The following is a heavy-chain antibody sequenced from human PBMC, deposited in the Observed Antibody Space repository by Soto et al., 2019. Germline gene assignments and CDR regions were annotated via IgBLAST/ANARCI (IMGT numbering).Heavy chain of an antibody. V-gene: IGHV4-59*08. Sequence: QVQLQESGPGLVKPSETLSLTCTVSGGSITNYYCSWFRQPPGKGLEWIGYINYDGYSAYNLSLKRRVSLSMDASKTQFSLMLESVTATDTALYYCARHGFGPLHGLVDFWGPGTTIIVSS. CDR1: GGSITNYY. CDR2: INYDGYS. D-gene: IGHD3-10*01. J-gene: IGHJ6*02. CDR3: ARHGFGPLHGLVDF.